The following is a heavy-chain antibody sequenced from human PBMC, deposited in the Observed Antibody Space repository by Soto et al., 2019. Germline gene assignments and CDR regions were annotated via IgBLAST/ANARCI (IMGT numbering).Heavy chain of an antibody. D-gene: IGHD4-17*01. J-gene: IGHJ5*02. CDR1: GYTFTSYG. CDR2: ISAYNGNT. V-gene: IGHV1-18*01. Sequence: QVQLVQSGAEVKKPGASVKVSCKASGYTFTSYGISWVRQAPGQGLEWMGWISAYNGNTHYAQKLQGRVTMTTDTSTSTAYMELRSLRADDTAVYYCARGHVTVTTGWNWFDPWGQGTLVTVSS. CDR3: ARGHVTVTTGWNWFDP.